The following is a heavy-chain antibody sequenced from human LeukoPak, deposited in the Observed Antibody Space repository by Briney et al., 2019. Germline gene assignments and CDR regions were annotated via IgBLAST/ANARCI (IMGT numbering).Heavy chain of an antibody. V-gene: IGHV4-34*01. CDR1: GGSFSGYY. CDR2: INHSGST. D-gene: IGHD2-2*01. Sequence: SETLSLTCAVYGGSFSGYYWSWIRQPPGKGLEWIGEINHSGSTNYNPSLKSRVTISVDTSKNQFSLKLSSVTAADTAVYYCARIVVVPAATPEYNWFDPWGQGTLVTVSS. J-gene: IGHJ5*02. CDR3: ARIVVVPAATPEYNWFDP.